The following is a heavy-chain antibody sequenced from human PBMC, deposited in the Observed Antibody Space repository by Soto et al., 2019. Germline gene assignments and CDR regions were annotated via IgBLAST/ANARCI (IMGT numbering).Heavy chain of an antibody. V-gene: IGHV1-58*01. Sequence: QMQLVQSGPEVKKPGTSVKVSCKGSGYTFTNSAVQWVRQARGQRLEWMGWIVVGSGDTKYAQKFQERVTFTRDVSTSTAYMELSSLKSEDTAVYYCAAEAGYLWGQGTLVTVSS. CDR1: GYTFTNSA. CDR3: AAEAGYL. D-gene: IGHD3-10*01. J-gene: IGHJ5*02. CDR2: IVVGSGDT.